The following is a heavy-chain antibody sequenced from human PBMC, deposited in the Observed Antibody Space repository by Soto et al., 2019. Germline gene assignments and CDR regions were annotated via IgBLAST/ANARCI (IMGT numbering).Heavy chain of an antibody. CDR3: ARWSYLDY. V-gene: IGHV3-23*01. CDR1: GFSFGSYA. Sequence: LILSCAASGFSFGSYALSWVRQAPGKGLEWVSTISGSDGKTFYADSVKGRFSISRDTSQSTLYLQMNSLRADDTAIYYCARWSYLDYWGQGTRVTVSS. D-gene: IGHD3-3*01. CDR2: ISGSDGKT. J-gene: IGHJ4*02.